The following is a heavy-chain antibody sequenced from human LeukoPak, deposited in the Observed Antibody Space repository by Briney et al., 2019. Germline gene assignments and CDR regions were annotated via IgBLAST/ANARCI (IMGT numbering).Heavy chain of an antibody. CDR2: LIPVLGMS. D-gene: IGHD5-12*01. CDR3: ARDRGGGFDLAFFDH. CDR1: GGSFSTYA. J-gene: IGHJ4*02. Sequence: SVKVSCKSTGGSFSTYAVNWVRQAPGQGLEWMGRLIPVLGMSHYAPGFQGRVTLTADRSTNTAYMELDRLTSDDTAVYFCARDRGGGFDLAFFDHWGQGTLVTVSS. V-gene: IGHV1-69*04.